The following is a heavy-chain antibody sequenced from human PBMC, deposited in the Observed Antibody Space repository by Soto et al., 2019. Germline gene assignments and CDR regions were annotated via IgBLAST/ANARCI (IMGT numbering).Heavy chain of an antibody. V-gene: IGHV4-30-2*01. D-gene: IGHD6-13*01. CDR1: GGSISSGGYS. J-gene: IGHJ5*02. CDR2: IYHSGST. Sequence: PSETLSLTCAVSGGSISSGGYSWSWIRQPPGKGLEWIGYIYHSGSTYYNPSLKSRVTISVDRSKNQFSLKLSSVTAADTAVYYCARIAAAGRHPEFGWFDPWGQGTLVTVSS. CDR3: ARIAAAGRHPEFGWFDP.